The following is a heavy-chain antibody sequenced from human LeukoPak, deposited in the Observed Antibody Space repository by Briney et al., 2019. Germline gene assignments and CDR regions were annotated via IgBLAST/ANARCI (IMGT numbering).Heavy chain of an antibody. V-gene: IGHV3-15*01. J-gene: IGHJ4*02. CDR3: TTDLGTYYHGSQRLIPIDY. CDR1: GFTFTNAW. Sequence: GGSLRLSCVDSGFTFTNAWMSWIRQAPGKGLEWIGRIKSKTDGETTNYAEPVRGRFTISRDDSKSAVYLQMNSLKIEDTAVYYCTTDLGTYYHGSQRLIPIDYWGQGTLVTVSS. CDR2: IKSKTDGETT. D-gene: IGHD3-10*01.